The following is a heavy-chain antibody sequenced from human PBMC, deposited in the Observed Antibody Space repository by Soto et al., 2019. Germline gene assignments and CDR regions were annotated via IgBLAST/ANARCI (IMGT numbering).Heavy chain of an antibody. V-gene: IGHV4-59*01. CDR1: GGSISSYY. CDR2: IYYSGST. D-gene: IGHD6-13*01. CDR3: ARTIAAPPRYYFDY. J-gene: IGHJ4*02. Sequence: SETLSLTCTVSGGSISSYYWSWIRQPPGKGLEWIGYIYYSGSTNYNPSLKSRVTISVDTSKNQFSLKLSSVTAADTAVYYCARTIAAPPRYYFDYWGQGTLVTVSS.